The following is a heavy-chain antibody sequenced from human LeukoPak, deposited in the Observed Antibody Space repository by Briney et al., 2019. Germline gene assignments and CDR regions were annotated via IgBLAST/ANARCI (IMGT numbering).Heavy chain of an antibody. V-gene: IGHV3-23*01. CDR3: ATPWGTVATGAVY. J-gene: IGHJ4*02. D-gene: IGHD4-23*01. CDR1: GFTFRSYA. CDR2: ISGSGTNT. Sequence: GGSLRLSCVASGFTFRSYAMSWVRQAPGKGLEWVSAISGSGTNTYYADAVKGRFTISRDNSKNTLYLQMNNLRAEDTAVYYCATPWGTVATGAVYWGQGTLVTVSS.